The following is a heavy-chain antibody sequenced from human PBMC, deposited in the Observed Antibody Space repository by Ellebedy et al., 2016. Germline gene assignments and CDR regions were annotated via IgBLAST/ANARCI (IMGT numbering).Heavy chain of an antibody. J-gene: IGHJ4*02. Sequence: GGSLRLSCSVSGFTFSSFWMTWVRQAPGKGLEWVANINRDGSEKFYVDSVKGRFTISRDDAKNSLYLQMNSLRDEDTAVYYCARDVYTETRGWGYWGRGTLVTVSS. V-gene: IGHV3-7*01. CDR3: ARDVYTETRGWGY. D-gene: IGHD4-11*01. CDR2: INRDGSEK. CDR1: GFTFSSFW.